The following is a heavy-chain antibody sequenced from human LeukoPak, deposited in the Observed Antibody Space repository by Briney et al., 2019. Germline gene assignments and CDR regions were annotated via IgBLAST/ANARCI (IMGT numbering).Heavy chain of an antibody. J-gene: IGHJ4*02. V-gene: IGHV4-34*01. CDR1: GGSFSGYY. Sequence: SETLSLTCAVYGGSFSGYYWSWIRQPPGKGPEWIGEINHSGSTNYNPSLKGRVTISVDTSKNQFSLKLSSVTAADTAVYYCARGRYSYDYFDYWGQGTLVTVSS. CDR2: INHSGST. CDR3: ARGRYSYDYFDY. D-gene: IGHD5-18*01.